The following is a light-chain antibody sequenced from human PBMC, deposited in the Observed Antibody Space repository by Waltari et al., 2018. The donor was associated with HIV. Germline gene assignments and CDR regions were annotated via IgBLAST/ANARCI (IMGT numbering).Light chain of an antibody. CDR1: NIGRKS. CDR2: DDS. J-gene: IGLJ3*02. V-gene: IGLV3-21*02. CDR3: QVWDSSSDHPV. Sequence: SYVLTQPPSVSVAPGQTARITCGGNNIGRKSVHWYQQEPGQAPVLVVYDDSDRPSGIPERFSGANSGNTATLTISRGEAGDEADYYCQVWDSSSDHPVFGGGTKLTVL.